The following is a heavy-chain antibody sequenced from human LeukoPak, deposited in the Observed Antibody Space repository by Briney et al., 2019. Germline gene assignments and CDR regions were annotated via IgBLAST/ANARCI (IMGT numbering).Heavy chain of an antibody. CDR2: INPNSGGT. CDR1: GYTFTGYY. CDR3: ARVGTPNFYGSGSSVYFDY. V-gene: IGHV1-2*02. D-gene: IGHD3-10*01. Sequence: ASVKVSCKASGYTFTGYYMHWVRQAPGQGLEWMGWINPNSGGTNYAQKFQGRVTMTRDTSISTAYMELSRLRSDDTAVYYCARVGTPNFYGSGSSVYFDYWGQGTLVTVSS. J-gene: IGHJ4*02.